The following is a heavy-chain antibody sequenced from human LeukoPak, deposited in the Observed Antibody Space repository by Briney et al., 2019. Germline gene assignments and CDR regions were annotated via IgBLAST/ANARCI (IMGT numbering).Heavy chain of an antibody. V-gene: IGHV3-21*01. CDR2: ISSSSSYI. J-gene: IGHJ4*02. D-gene: IGHD4-23*01. CDR3: ARESQGDYGGNAGLDY. Sequence: GGSLRLSCAASGFTFSSYSMNWVRQAPGKGLEWVSSISSSSSYIYYADSVKGRFTISRDNAKNSLYLQMNSLRAEDTAVYYCARESQGDYGGNAGLDYWGQRTLVTVSS. CDR1: GFTFSSYS.